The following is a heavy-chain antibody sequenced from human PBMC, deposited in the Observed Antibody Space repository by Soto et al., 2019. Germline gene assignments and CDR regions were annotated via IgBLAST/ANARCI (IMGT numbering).Heavy chain of an antibody. CDR1: GYTFTTYY. CDR3: ASRKSCPYFDY. Sequence: ASVKVSCKASGYTFTTYYMHWVRQAPGQGLEWMGVINPSAGNTVYAQNFQDRVTMTRDTSTTTMYMELSSLRSDDTAVYYCASRKSCPYFDYWGQGTLVIVSS. D-gene: IGHD3-10*01. V-gene: IGHV1-46*01. CDR2: INPSAGNT. J-gene: IGHJ4*02.